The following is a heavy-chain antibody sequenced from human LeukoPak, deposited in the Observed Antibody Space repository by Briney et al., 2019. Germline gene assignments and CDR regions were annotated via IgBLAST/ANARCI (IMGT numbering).Heavy chain of an antibody. CDR1: GYTFTSYD. CDR3: AKSSGWSYYYGMDV. Sequence: ASVKVSCKASGYTFTSYDINWVRQATGQGLEWMGWMNPNSGNTGYAQKFQGRVTMTRDTSISTAYMELSSLRSEDTAVYYCAKSSGWSYYYGMDVWGQGTTVTVSS. D-gene: IGHD6-19*01. J-gene: IGHJ6*02. CDR2: MNPNSGNT. V-gene: IGHV1-8*01.